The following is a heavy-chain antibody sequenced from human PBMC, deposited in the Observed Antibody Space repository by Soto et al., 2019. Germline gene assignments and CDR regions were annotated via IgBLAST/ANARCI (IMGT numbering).Heavy chain of an antibody. D-gene: IGHD3-9*01. CDR2: IKSDGSST. Sequence: EVQLVESGGGLVQPGGSLRLSCAASGFLFNTYWMFWVRHAPRKGLLWVSRIKSDGSSTNYADSVKGRFTISRDNAKNTLYLRMTSLRAEDTAVYYCAIGGGDYNYLDYWGQGILVTVSS. CDR3: AIGGGDYNYLDY. CDR1: GFLFNTYW. V-gene: IGHV3-74*01. J-gene: IGHJ4*02.